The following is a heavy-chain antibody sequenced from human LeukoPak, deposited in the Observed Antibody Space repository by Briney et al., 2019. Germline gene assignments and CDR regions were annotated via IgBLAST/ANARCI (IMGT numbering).Heavy chain of an antibody. CDR1: GFTFSSYS. Sequence: GGSLRLSCAASGFTFSSYSMNRVRQAPGKGLEWVSYISSSSSTIYYADSVKGRFTISRDNAKNSLYLQMNSLRAEDTAVYYCARDHTVTTHYYYYYMDVWGKGTTVTVSS. D-gene: IGHD4-17*01. J-gene: IGHJ6*03. CDR3: ARDHTVTTHYYYYYMDV. V-gene: IGHV3-48*01. CDR2: ISSSSSTI.